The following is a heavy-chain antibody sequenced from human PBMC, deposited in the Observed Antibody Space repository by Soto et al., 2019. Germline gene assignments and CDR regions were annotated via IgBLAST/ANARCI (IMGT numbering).Heavy chain of an antibody. CDR1: GGSFSGYY. CDR2: INHSGST. J-gene: IGHJ4*02. D-gene: IGHD3-22*01. CDR3: ARADYDSSGYYSRPFDY. Sequence: SETLSLTCSVYGGSFSGYYWTWIRQPPGKGLEWIGEINHSGSTSYNPSLKSRVTMSVDTSKNRFSLELSSVTAADTAVYYCARADYDSSGYYSRPFDYWGQGTLVTVSS. V-gene: IGHV4-34*01.